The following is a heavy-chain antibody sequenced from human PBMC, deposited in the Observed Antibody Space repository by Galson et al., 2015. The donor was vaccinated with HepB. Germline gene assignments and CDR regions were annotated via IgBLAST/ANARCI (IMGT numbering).Heavy chain of an antibody. D-gene: IGHD2-15*01. CDR1: GFTFSSYG. J-gene: IGHJ5*02. CDR3: AKDRRYCSGGSCRPYNWFDP. CDR2: ISYDGSNK. Sequence: SLRLSCAASGFTFSSYGMHWVRQAPGKGLEWVAVISYDGSNKYYADSVKGRFTISRDNSKNTLYLQMNSLRAEDTAVYYCAKDRRYCSGGSCRPYNWFDPWGQGTLVTVSS. V-gene: IGHV3-30*18.